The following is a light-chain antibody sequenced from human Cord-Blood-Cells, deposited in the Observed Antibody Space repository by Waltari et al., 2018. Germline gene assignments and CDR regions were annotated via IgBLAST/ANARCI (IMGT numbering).Light chain of an antibody. CDR3: QAWDSSTAV. CDR1: KLGDKY. V-gene: IGLV3-1*01. CDR2: QDS. Sequence: SYELTQPPSVSLSPGQTASIPCPGDKLGDKYACWYQQKPGQSPVLVIYQDSKRPSGIPERFSGSNSGNTATLTISGTQAMDEADYYCQAWDSSTAVFGGGTKLTVL. J-gene: IGLJ2*01.